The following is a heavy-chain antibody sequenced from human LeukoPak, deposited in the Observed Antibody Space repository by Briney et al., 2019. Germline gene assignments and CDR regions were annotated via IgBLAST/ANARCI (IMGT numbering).Heavy chain of an antibody. CDR3: ARAGELELRDGYFDY. CDR2: IIPIFGTA. V-gene: IGHV1-69*13. J-gene: IGHJ4*02. CDR1: GGTFSSYA. D-gene: IGHD1-7*01. Sequence: GASVKVSCKASGGTFSSYAISWVRQAPGQGLEWMGGIIPIFGTANYAQKFQGRVTITPDESTSTAYMELSSLRSEDTAVYYCARAGELELRDGYFDYWGQGTLVTVSS.